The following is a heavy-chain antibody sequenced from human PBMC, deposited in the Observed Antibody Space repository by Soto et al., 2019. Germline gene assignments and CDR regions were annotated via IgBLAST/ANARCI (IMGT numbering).Heavy chain of an antibody. V-gene: IGHV3-33*01. CDR2: IWADGNNK. Sequence: PGGSLRLSCTASGFNFNVYGMQWVRQVPDKGLEWVATIWADGNNKYYADSVKGRFTISRDNSKNTQYLEMSSLRAEDTAVYYCARDGVGATTYFGFIDYWSQGTLVTVSS. J-gene: IGHJ4*02. CDR3: ARDGVGATTYFGFIDY. D-gene: IGHD1-26*01. CDR1: GFNFNVYG.